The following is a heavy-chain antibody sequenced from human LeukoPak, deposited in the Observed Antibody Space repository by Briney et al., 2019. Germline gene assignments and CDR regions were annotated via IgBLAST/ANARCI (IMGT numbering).Heavy chain of an antibody. D-gene: IGHD2-21*02. V-gene: IGHV4-59*08. J-gene: IGHJ1*01. CDR3: ARHGTAAGPFQL. Sequence: SETLSLTCSLSGGSITNYYWGWIRHPPGKGLEWIGYVYYSGTTNYNPSLESRVTISVDTSKNQFSLKLTSVAAADTAVYYCARHGTAAGPFQLWGQGTLVTVSS. CDR2: VYYSGTT. CDR1: GGSITNYY.